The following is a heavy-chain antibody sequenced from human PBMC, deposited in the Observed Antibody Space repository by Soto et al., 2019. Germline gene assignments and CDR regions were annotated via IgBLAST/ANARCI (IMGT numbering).Heavy chain of an antibody. V-gene: IGHV3-74*01. J-gene: IGHJ4*02. CDR2: MSSDGSST. CDR3: ALGTVRDHDFGDH. CDR1: GFTFSTYW. D-gene: IGHD4-17*01. Sequence: EVQLVESGGDLVQPGGSLRLSCAASGFTFSTYWMHWVRQVPGKGPEWVSRMSSDGSSTAYADSVRGRFIISRDNGKNTLYLQMNSLRVDDTAVYYCALGTVRDHDFGDHWGLGTLVAVSS.